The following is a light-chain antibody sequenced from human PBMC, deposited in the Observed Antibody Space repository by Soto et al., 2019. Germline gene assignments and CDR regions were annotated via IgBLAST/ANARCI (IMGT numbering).Light chain of an antibody. CDR3: CSYVGGSTLI. V-gene: IGLV2-23*01. J-gene: IGLJ2*01. CDR1: SSDVGSYNP. Sequence: QSALTQPASVSGSPGQSITISCTGTSSDVGSYNPVSWYQHHPRKAPKLMIYEGSKRPSGVSNRFSGSKSGDTASLTISGLQAEDEADYYCCSYVGGSTLIFGGGTKLTV. CDR2: EGS.